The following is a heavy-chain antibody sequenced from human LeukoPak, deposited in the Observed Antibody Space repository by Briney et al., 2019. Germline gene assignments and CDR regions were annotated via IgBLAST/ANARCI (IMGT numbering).Heavy chain of an antibody. CDR1: GFNFVNTW. D-gene: IGHD2-21*01. CDR2: IKNDGSGI. CDR3: ARERGVSHPFDY. Sequence: GSLRLSCAASGFNFVNTWMHWVRQAPGKGLVWIARIKNDGSGIIYADSVEGRFTISRDNARNTVYLQMNSLRAEDTAVYYCARERGVSHPFDYWGQGTLVTVSS. J-gene: IGHJ4*02. V-gene: IGHV3-74*01.